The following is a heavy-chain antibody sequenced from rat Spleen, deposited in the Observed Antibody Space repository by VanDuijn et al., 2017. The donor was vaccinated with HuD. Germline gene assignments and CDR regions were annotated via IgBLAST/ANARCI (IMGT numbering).Heavy chain of an antibody. Sequence: EVQLVESGGGLVQPGRSLKLSCAASGFTFSNYGMAWVRQAPKKGLDWVAYISYDGGSTYYRDSVKGRFTISRDNPKSTLYLQMDSLRSEDTAIYYCARGSRSLANWGQGTLVTVSS. CDR2: ISYDGGST. V-gene: IGHV5-29*01. CDR1: GFTFSNYG. CDR3: ARGSRSLAN. J-gene: IGHJ3*01.